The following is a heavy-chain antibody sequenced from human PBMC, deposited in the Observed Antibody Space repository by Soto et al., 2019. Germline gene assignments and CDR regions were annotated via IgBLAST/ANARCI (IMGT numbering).Heavy chain of an antibody. J-gene: IGHJ4*02. D-gene: IGHD5-18*01. V-gene: IGHV5-51*01. CDR2: IYPGDSDT. CDR1: GYSFTSYW. CDR3: ARTVDTAMVTPLDY. Sequence: PGASLKISCKVSGYSFTSYWIGLVRQMPGKGLEWMGIIYPGDSDTRYSPSFQGQVTISADKSISTAYLQWSSLKASDTAMYYCARTVDTAMVTPLDYWGQGTLVTVSS.